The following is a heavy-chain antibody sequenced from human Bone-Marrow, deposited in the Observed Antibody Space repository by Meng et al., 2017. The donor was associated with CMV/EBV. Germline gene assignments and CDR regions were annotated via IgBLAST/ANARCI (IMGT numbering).Heavy chain of an antibody. CDR3: ARKHNSNYAFDD. CDR2: IYYSGST. D-gene: IGHD1-7*01. J-gene: IGHJ4*02. V-gene: IGHV4-31*03. CDR1: GGSISSGGYY. Sequence: LRLSCTVSGGSISSGGYYWSWIRQHPGKGLEWIGYIYYSGSTYYNPSLKSRVTLSVDTSKNKFSLKLSSVPAADTAVYYGARKHNSNYAFDDWGQGTMVTVSS.